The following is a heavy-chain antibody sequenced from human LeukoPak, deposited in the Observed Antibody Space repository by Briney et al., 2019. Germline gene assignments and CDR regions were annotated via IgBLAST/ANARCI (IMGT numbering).Heavy chain of an antibody. V-gene: IGHV3-66*01. CDR1: GFTLSSNY. CDR3: AREWGGQKNDAFDI. CDR2: IYSGGST. J-gene: IGHJ3*02. D-gene: IGHD1-26*01. Sequence: PGGSLRLSCVASGFTLSSNYMSWVRQAPGKGLECVSVIYSGGSTYYADSVKGRFTISRDNSKNTLYLQMNSLRAEDTAVYYCAREWGGQKNDAFDIWGQGTMVTVSS.